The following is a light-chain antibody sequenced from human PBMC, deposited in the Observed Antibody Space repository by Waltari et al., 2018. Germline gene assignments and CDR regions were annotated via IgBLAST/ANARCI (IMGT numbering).Light chain of an antibody. CDR1: SSNIGVGYD. J-gene: IGLJ2*01. CDR3: QSYDRSLSGHVV. V-gene: IGLV1-40*01. Sequence: QSGLTQPPSVSGAPGQRVTISCTGSSSNIGVGYDVHWYQQVPGAAPKLLIYGSTNRPAGVPDRFSGSKSGTSASLAITGLQAEDESDYYCQSYDRSLSGHVVFGGGTKLTVL. CDR2: GST.